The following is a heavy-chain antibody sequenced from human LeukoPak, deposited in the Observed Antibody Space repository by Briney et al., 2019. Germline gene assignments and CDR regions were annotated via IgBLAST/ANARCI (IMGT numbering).Heavy chain of an antibody. CDR1: GFTVCSIY. J-gene: IGHJ3*02. Sequence: GGSLRLSCAASGFTVCSIYMSWVRQAPGKGLEWVSVIYSGGSTYYADSVKGRFTISRDNSKNTLYLQMNSLRAEDTAVYYCARKRGPADAFDIWGQGTMVTVSS. CDR3: ARKRGPADAFDI. CDR2: IYSGGST. D-gene: IGHD3-10*01. V-gene: IGHV3-66*02.